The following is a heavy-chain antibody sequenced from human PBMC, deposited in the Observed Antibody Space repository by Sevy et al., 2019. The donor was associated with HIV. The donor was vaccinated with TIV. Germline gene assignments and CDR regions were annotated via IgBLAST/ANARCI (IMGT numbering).Heavy chain of an antibody. Sequence: ASVEVSCKASGYTFTNYAISWVRQAPGQGLEWMGWISGFNGDTKNAEEFQGRFTMTTDTSTKTAYMDLRSLRSDDTAVYYCVRGTTFYDFWTGGDYWGQGTLVTVSS. CDR3: VRGTTFYDFWTGGDY. V-gene: IGHV1-18*01. D-gene: IGHD3-3*01. J-gene: IGHJ4*02. CDR1: GYTFTNYA. CDR2: ISGFNGDT.